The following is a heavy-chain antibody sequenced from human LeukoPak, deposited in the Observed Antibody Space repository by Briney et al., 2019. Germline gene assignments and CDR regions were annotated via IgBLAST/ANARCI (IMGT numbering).Heavy chain of an antibody. Sequence: SSGTLSLTCIVSNYSISSDYYWGWIRQPPGKGLEWIGSIHHSGRTYYNPSLKSRVTISVDTSKNQFSLKLSSVTAEDTAVYYCASRLAAGPFDYWGQGTLVTVSS. CDR2: IHHSGRT. V-gene: IGHV4-38-2*02. CDR1: NYSISSDYY. CDR3: ASRLAAGPFDY. D-gene: IGHD6-6*01. J-gene: IGHJ4*02.